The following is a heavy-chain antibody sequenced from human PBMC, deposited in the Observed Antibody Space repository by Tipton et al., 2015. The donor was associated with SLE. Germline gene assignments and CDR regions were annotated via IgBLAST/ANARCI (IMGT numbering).Heavy chain of an antibody. D-gene: IGHD3-22*01. V-gene: IGHV4-59*08. CDR1: GGSISTYY. J-gene: IGHJ3*01. Sequence: TLSLTCTVSGGSISTYYWSWVRQPPGKGLEWIGYVYYSGTTNYNPSLKSRVTISVDTSKNQFSLKLSSVTAADTAVYYCARRHNSGYYWYGPFDVWGQGTMVTVSS. CDR2: VYYSGTT. CDR3: ARRHNSGYYWYGPFDV.